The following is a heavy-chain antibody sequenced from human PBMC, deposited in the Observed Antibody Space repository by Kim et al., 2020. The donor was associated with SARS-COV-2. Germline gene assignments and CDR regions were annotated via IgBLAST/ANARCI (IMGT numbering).Heavy chain of an antibody. CDR3: ARVSHTAAAGTTDY. Sequence: GGSLRLSCAASGFTFSDYYMSWMRQAPGKGLEWVSYISSSASTTYYADSVKGRFTISRDNAKNSLYLQMNSLRAEDTAVYHCARVSHTAAAGTTDYWGQGTLVTVSS. J-gene: IGHJ4*02. D-gene: IGHD6-13*01. CDR1: GFTFSDYY. V-gene: IGHV3-11*01. CDR2: ISSSASTT.